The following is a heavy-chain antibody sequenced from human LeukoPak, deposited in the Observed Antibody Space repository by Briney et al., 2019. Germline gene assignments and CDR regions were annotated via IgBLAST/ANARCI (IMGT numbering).Heavy chain of an antibody. J-gene: IGHJ4*02. CDR2: IYSGGST. Sequence: GGSLRLSCAASGFTVSNSYMSWVRQAPGKGLEWVSVIYSGGSTYYADSVRARFTISRDYSLNTLYLQMNSLRAEDTAVYFCARDRIAVAGTYFNYWGQGSLVTVSS. D-gene: IGHD6-19*01. CDR3: ARDRIAVAGTYFNY. V-gene: IGHV3-66*01. CDR1: GFTVSNSY.